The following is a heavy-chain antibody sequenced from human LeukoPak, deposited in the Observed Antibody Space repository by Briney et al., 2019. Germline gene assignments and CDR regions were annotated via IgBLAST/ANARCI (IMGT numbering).Heavy chain of an antibody. CDR2: IKEDGSEE. Sequence: GESLRLSCAASGFTFSSYWMYWVRQAPGKGLEWVANIKEDGSEEYYVESVKGRFSVSRDNAKNSLYLQMNSLRAEDTAVYYCARDVYSSGYYGQNWGQGILVTVSS. D-gene: IGHD3-22*01. CDR3: ARDVYSSGYYGQN. J-gene: IGHJ4*02. CDR1: GFTFSSYW. V-gene: IGHV3-7*01.